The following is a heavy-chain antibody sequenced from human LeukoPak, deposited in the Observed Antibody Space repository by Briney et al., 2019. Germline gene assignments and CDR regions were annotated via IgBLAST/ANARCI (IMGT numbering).Heavy chain of an antibody. CDR1: GGTFSSYV. CDR2: MNPNSGNT. CDR3: ARDRNTMVRGVIVKYYYYMDV. Sequence: GASVKVSCKASGGTFSSYVINWVRQATGQGLEWMGRMNPNSGNTGYAQKFQGRVTMTRNTSISTAYMELSSLRSEDTAVYYCARDRNTMVRGVIVKYYYYMDVWGKGTTVTISS. D-gene: IGHD3-10*01. V-gene: IGHV1-8*01. J-gene: IGHJ6*03.